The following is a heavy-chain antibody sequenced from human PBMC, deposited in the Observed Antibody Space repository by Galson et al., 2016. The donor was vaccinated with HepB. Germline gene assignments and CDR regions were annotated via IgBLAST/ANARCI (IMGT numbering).Heavy chain of an antibody. CDR1: GITFSRHW. D-gene: IGHD6-19*01. Sequence: SLRLSCAASGITFSRHWMTWVRQAPGRGLEWVANIKEDGSEFHYVDSVKGRFTVSKDNAKNSLYLQMNSLRDKDKAIYYCARDHGSGEGPFYDYWGQGTLVTVSS. V-gene: IGHV3-7*03. J-gene: IGHJ4*02. CDR2: IKEDGSEF. CDR3: ARDHGSGEGPFYDY.